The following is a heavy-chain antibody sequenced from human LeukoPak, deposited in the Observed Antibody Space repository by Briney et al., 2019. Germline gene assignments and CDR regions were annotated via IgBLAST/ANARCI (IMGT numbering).Heavy chain of an antibody. J-gene: IGHJ4*02. CDR3: ARVGYVVAATWDY. V-gene: IGHV3-21*01. Sequence: GGSLRLSGAASGFTFSSYSMNWVRQAPGKGLEWVSSISGSSSYIYYADSVKGRFTISRDNAKNSLYLQMNSLRAADMAVYYCARVGYVVAATWDYWGQGTLVTVSS. CDR1: GFTFSSYS. D-gene: IGHD2-15*01. CDR2: ISGSSSYI.